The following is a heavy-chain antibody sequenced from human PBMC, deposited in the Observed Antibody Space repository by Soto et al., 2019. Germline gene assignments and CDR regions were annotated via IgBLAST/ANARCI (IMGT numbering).Heavy chain of an antibody. V-gene: IGHV4-59*01. CDR2: IYYSGSS. D-gene: IGHD3-22*01. J-gene: IGHJ4*02. CDR1: GGSMSGYY. CDR3: ARARYDSSGYYYFDY. Sequence: ETLSLTCTVSGGSMSGYYWSGIRQPPGKGLMSIGYIYYSGSSNYNPSLKSRVTIPSVPSKIHFSLRLRSVAAADTAVYYCARARYDSSGYYYFDYWGQGTLVTVSS.